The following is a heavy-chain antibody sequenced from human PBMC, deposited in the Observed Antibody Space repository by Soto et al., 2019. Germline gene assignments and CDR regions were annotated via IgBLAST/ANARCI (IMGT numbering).Heavy chain of an antibody. D-gene: IGHD5-12*01. J-gene: IGHJ6*02. Sequence: QVQLVQSGAEVKKPGSSVKVSCKASGGTFSSYTISWVRQAPGQGLEWMGRIIPILGIANYAQKFQGRVTITADKPTSTAYMELSSLRSEDTAVYYCAHIVAKHYGMDVWGQGTTVTVSS. CDR1: GGTFSSYT. CDR2: IIPILGIA. CDR3: AHIVAKHYGMDV. V-gene: IGHV1-69*02.